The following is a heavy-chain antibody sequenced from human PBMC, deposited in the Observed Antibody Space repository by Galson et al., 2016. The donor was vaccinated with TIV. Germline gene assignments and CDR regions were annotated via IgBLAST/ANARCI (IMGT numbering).Heavy chain of an antibody. CDR2: ISADSGNT. CDR3: VRESQNQAVVYSHH. Sequence: SVKVSCKASGYTFTTYGISWVRLAAGQGLEWMGWISADSGNTNYAQNLQGRVTMTRDTSTSTAYRELRSLRSDDTAVYYCVRESQNQAVVYSHHSGQGTLVTVSS. V-gene: IGHV1-18*04. CDR1: GYTFTTYG. D-gene: IGHD6-19*01. J-gene: IGHJ1*01.